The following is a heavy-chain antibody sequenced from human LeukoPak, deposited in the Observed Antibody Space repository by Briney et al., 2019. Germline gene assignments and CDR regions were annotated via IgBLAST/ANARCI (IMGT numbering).Heavy chain of an antibody. CDR3: ATRDYDSSGYPFDY. CDR2: IYSGGST. D-gene: IGHD3-22*01. Sequence: GGSLRLSCAASGFTFSSYAMSWVRQAPGKGLEWVSVIYSGGSTYYADSVKGRFTISRDNSKNTLYLQMNSLRAEDTAVYYCATRDYDSSGYPFDYWGQGTLVTVSS. CDR1: GFTFSSYA. V-gene: IGHV3-53*01. J-gene: IGHJ4*02.